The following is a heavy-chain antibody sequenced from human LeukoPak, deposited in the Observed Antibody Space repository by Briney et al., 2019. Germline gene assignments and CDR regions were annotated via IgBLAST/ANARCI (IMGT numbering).Heavy chain of an antibody. V-gene: IGHV3-30-3*02. J-gene: IGHJ4*02. Sequence: AGGSLRLSCAASGFTFSNYAIHWVRQAPGKGLEWVTMISPDGTNEYYVDSVKGRFIISRDNSKTTVYLQMNSLRAEDTAVYYCAKLHCSSTSCYQSRSYYFDYWGQGTLVTVSS. D-gene: IGHD2-2*01. CDR2: ISPDGTNE. CDR1: GFTFSNYA. CDR3: AKLHCSSTSCYQSRSYYFDY.